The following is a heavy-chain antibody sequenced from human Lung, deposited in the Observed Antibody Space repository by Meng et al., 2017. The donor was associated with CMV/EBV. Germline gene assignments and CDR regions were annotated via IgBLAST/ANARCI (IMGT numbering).Heavy chain of an antibody. CDR2: IYYTGLT. V-gene: IGHV4-39*07. Sequence: ESGPRLGIRSATLSRTVTFSGGSIRSGRHYSDWIRQPPGKGLEWIGNIYYTGLTSYNPSLKSRVTISVDTSKTQFSLKLSSVTAADTAVFYCARVWANGEGWFDPWGQGTLVTVSS. CDR1: GGSIRSGRHY. CDR3: ARVWANGEGWFDP. J-gene: IGHJ5*02. D-gene: IGHD2-8*01.